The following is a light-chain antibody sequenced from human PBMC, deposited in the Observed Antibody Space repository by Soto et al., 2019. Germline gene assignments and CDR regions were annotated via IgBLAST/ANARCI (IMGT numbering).Light chain of an antibody. CDR1: QNLDSRF. CDR3: LKSGTSPQI. Sequence: EVVLSQSPDTLSLTPGESATLSCRASQNLDSRFLGWYQQRPGQAPRLLIFGASSRAADIPDRFSGSGSGTDFTLTISRLEPEDFAVYYCLKSGTSPQIFGQGTKLEI. J-gene: IGKJ2*01. CDR2: GAS. V-gene: IGKV3-20*01.